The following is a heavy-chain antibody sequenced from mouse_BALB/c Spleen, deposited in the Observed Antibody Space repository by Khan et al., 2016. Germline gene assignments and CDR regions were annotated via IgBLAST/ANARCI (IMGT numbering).Heavy chain of an antibody. D-gene: IGHD2-14*01. V-gene: IGHV5-6-3*01. CDR1: GFTFSTYG. CDR3: ARENYWCYLDY. Sequence: EVELVESGGGLVQPGGSLKLSCAASGFTFSTYGMSWVRQTPDKRLELVATINRNGGSTYYPDSVKGRFTISRDNAKNTLYLQMSRLRSEDTAMYYCARENYWCYLDYWGQGTTLTVSA. CDR2: INRNGGST. J-gene: IGHJ2*01.